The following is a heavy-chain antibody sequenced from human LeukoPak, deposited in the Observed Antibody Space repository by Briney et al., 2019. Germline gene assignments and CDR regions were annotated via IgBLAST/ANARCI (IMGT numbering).Heavy chain of an antibody. Sequence: ASVKVSCKASGYTFTNYGISWVRQAPGQGLEWMGWISAYNGNTNYAQKFLDRVTMTTDTSTSTAYMELRSLKSDDTAVYYCAREDYYGSGSFSNWLDPWGQGTLVTVSS. D-gene: IGHD3-10*01. V-gene: IGHV1-18*01. CDR1: GYTFTNYG. CDR3: AREDYYGSGSFSNWLDP. CDR2: ISAYNGNT. J-gene: IGHJ5*02.